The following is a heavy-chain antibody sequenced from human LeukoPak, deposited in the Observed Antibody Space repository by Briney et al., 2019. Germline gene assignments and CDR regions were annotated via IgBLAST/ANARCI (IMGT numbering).Heavy chain of an antibody. J-gene: IGHJ4*02. Sequence: GGSLRLSCAASGFIFSDYSLNWVRQAPGKGLEWVPSISSSSSYIYYADSVKGRFTISRDNAKNSLYLQMNSLRAEDTAVYYCARVGAAMETYFDYWGQGTLVTVSS. D-gene: IGHD5-18*01. CDR1: GFIFSDYS. CDR3: ARVGAAMETYFDY. V-gene: IGHV3-21*01. CDR2: ISSSSSYI.